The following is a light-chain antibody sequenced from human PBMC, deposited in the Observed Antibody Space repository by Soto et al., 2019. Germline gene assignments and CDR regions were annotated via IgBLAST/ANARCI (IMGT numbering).Light chain of an antibody. CDR3: QQYGSSSRT. J-gene: IGKJ1*01. CDR2: GAS. V-gene: IGKV3-20*01. CDR1: QSVSSY. Sequence: EIVLTQSPGTLSLSPGERATLSCRASQSVSSYLAWYQQKPGQAPRLLIYGASSRATGSPDRFSASGSGTDFTLTISRLEPEDFAVYYCQQYGSSSRTFGQGTKVEIK.